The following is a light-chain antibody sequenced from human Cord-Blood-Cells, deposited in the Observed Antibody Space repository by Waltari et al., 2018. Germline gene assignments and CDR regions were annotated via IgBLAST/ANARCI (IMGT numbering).Light chain of an antibody. CDR1: SSDVGSYNL. CDR2: EGS. J-gene: IGLJ3*02. V-gene: IGLV2-23*01. Sequence: QSALTQPASVSGSPGQSITISCTGPSSDVGSYNLVSWYQQHPGKAPKLMIYEGSKRPSGVSIRFSGSKSGNTASLTISGLQAEDEADYYCCSYAGSSTWVFGGGTKLTVL. CDR3: CSYAGSSTWV.